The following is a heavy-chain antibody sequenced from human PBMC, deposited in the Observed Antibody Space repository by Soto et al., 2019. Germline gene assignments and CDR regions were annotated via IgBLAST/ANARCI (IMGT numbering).Heavy chain of an antibody. Sequence: QVQLVQSGAEVKKPGASVKVSCKASGYTFTSYGISWVRQAPGQGLEWMGWISAYNGNTNYAQKLQGRVTMTTDTHTXXAYMELRSLRSDDTAVYYCARRYSSSWIRCFWFDPWGQGTLVTVSS. CDR3: ARRYSSSWIRCFWFDP. J-gene: IGHJ5*02. V-gene: IGHV1-18*01. CDR1: GYTFTSYG. D-gene: IGHD6-13*01. CDR2: ISAYNGNT.